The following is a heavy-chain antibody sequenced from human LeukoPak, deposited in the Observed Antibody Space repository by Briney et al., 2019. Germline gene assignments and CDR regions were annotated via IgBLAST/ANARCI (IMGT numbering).Heavy chain of an antibody. V-gene: IGHV3-23*01. CDR3: ATLPSGVLLWFGRMDV. Sequence: GGSLRLSCAASGFTFSSYAMGWVRQAPGKGLEWVSAISGSGGSTYYADSVKGRFTISRDNSKNTLYLQMNSLRAEDTAVYYCATLPSGVLLWFGRMDVWGQGTTVTVSS. J-gene: IGHJ6*02. CDR2: ISGSGGST. CDR1: GFTFSSYA. D-gene: IGHD3-10*01.